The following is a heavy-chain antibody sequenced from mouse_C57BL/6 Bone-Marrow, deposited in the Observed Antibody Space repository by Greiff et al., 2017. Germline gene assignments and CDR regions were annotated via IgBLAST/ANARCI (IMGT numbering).Heavy chain of an antibody. D-gene: IGHD1-1*01. CDR1: GYTFTSYG. CDR3: ARHYGSSSAWFAY. Sequence: QVQLQQSGAELARPGASVKLSCKASGYTFTSYGISWVKQRTGQGLEWIGEIYPRSGNTSYNEKFKGKATLTADKSSSTAYMELRSLTSEDSAVYFCARHYGSSSAWFAYWGQGTLVTVSA. J-gene: IGHJ3*01. V-gene: IGHV1-81*01. CDR2: IYPRSGNT.